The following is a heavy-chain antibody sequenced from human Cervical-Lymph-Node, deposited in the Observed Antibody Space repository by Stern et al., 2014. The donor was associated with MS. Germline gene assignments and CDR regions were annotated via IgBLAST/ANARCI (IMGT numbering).Heavy chain of an antibody. CDR2: IYWDDDK. CDR3: VHRNSRTLSFDF. CDR1: GFSLNTLGVG. J-gene: IGHJ4*02. D-gene: IGHD2/OR15-2a*01. V-gene: IGHV2-5*02. Sequence: QVTLRESGPTLVKPTQTLTLTCTFSGFSLNTLGVGVGWIRQPPGKALEWLGLIYWDDDKRYSPSMKSRFTITKDTAKNQVVLTMTNMDPADTATYFCVHRNSRTLSFDFWGQGTRVTVSS.